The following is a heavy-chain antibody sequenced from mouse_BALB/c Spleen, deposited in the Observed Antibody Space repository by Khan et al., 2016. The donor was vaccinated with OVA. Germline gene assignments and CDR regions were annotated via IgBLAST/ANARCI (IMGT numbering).Heavy chain of an antibody. V-gene: IGHV1-20*02. CDR3: ARIYRSDFDY. D-gene: IGHD1-1*01. CDR1: GYSFTGYF. J-gene: IGHJ2*01. CDR2: INPHNGET. Sequence: EVQLQQSGPELVKPGASVKISCKASGYSFTGYFMNWVMQSHGKSLEWIGRINPHNGETFYNQKFKDKATLTVDESSSTAHMELRSLASEDSAVYYCARIYRSDFDYWGQGTTLTVSS.